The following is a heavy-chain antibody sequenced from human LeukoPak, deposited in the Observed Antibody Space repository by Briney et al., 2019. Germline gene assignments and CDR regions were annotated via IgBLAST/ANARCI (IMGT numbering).Heavy chain of an antibody. CDR1: GFTFSSSS. CDR3: ARDWPTIAAAGTIPEYFQH. CDR2: ISSSSSYI. V-gene: IGHV3-21*01. Sequence: PGGSLRLSCAVSGFTFSSSSMNWVRQAPGKGLEWVSSISSSSSYIYYADSVKGRFTISRDNAKNSLYLQMNSLRAEDTAVYYCARDWPTIAAAGTIPEYFQHWGQGTLVTVSS. D-gene: IGHD6-13*01. J-gene: IGHJ1*01.